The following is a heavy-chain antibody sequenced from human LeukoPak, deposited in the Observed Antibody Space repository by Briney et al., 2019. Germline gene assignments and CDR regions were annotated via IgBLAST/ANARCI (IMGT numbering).Heavy chain of an antibody. CDR1: GFTFSSYG. V-gene: IGHV3-30*18. D-gene: IGHD6-13*01. Sequence: GGSLRLSCAASGFTFSSYGMHWVRQAPGKGLEWVAVISYDGSNKYYADSVKGRFTISRDNSKNTLYLQMNSLRAEDTAVYYCAKGLSAIAAAGTGHDDAFDIWGQGTMVTVSS. CDR3: AKGLSAIAAAGTGHDDAFDI. J-gene: IGHJ3*02. CDR2: ISYDGSNK.